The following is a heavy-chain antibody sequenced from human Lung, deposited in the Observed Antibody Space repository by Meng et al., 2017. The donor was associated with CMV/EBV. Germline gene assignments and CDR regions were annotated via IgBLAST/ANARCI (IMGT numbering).Heavy chain of an antibody. V-gene: IGHV1-18*01. CDR3: AREGGGLPPDY. CDR2: VSDYDSNT. D-gene: IGHD4-23*01. Sequence: VACKASGYSFNTYGIAWVRQAPGQGLERMGWVSDYDSNTNYAQILQDRVTMTTDTSTNTAYMELRSLRSDDTAKYYCAREGGGLPPDYWGQGTLVTV. CDR1: GYSFNTYG. J-gene: IGHJ4*02.